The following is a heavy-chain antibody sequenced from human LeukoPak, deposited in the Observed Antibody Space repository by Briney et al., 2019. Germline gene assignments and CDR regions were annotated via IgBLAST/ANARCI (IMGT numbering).Heavy chain of an antibody. D-gene: IGHD2-2*01. V-gene: IGHV4-59*01. CDR1: GDSMSSYY. CDR2: TYYSGST. J-gene: IGHJ6*03. Sequence: PSETLSLICTVSGDSMSSYYWSWIRQPPGKGLEWIGYTYYSGSTDYNPSLKSRVTISVDMSKNQFSLKLSSVTAADTAVYYCARVGTKVVVNYYRYHYMDVWGKGTTVTISS. CDR3: ARVGTKVVVNYYRYHYMDV.